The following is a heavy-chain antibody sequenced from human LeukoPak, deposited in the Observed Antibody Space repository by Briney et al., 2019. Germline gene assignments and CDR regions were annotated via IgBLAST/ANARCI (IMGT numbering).Heavy chain of an antibody. V-gene: IGHV1-18*01. CDR1: GYTFTSYG. CDR3: ARAVVTADPHYFDY. J-gene: IGHJ4*02. D-gene: IGHD2-21*02. Sequence: GASVKVSCKASGYTFTSYGISWVRQAPGQGLEWMGRISAYNGNTNYAQKLQGRVTMTRDTSTSTVYMELSSLRSEDTAVYYCARAVVTADPHYFDYWGQGALVTVSS. CDR2: ISAYNGNT.